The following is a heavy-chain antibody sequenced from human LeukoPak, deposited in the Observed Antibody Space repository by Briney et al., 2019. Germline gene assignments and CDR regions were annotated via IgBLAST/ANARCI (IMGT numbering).Heavy chain of an antibody. Sequence: SETLSLTCTVSGGSISSSSYYWGWIRQPPGKGLEWIGSIYYSGSTYYNPSLKSRVTISVDTSKNQFSLKLSSVTAADTAVYCCARLLATLSGGFDYWGQGTLVTVSS. D-gene: IGHD5-24*01. J-gene: IGHJ4*02. CDR3: ARLLATLSGGFDY. V-gene: IGHV4-39*01. CDR1: GGSISSSSYY. CDR2: IYYSGST.